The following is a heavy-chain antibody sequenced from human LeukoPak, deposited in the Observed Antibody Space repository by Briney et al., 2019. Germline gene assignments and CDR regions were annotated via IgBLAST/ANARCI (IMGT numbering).Heavy chain of an antibody. Sequence: GGSLRLSCAASGLTGSSNFMTWVRQAPGKGLEWVSAIYSGGSTFYSASVRGRFNISRDNSKKTMFLQMSSLRVEDAAVYYCASSGTASRGAMDVWGQGTTVTVSS. CDR2: IYSGGST. J-gene: IGHJ6*02. CDR3: ASSGTASRGAMDV. D-gene: IGHD1-1*01. V-gene: IGHV3-66*01. CDR1: GLTGSSNF.